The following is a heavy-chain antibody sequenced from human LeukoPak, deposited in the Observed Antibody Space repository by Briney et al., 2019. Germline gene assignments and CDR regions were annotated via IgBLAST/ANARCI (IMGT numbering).Heavy chain of an antibody. CDR2: ISGNGGST. J-gene: IGHJ2*01. D-gene: IGHD5-24*01. CDR3: ARGGRWLQLIWYFDL. Sequence: GGSLRLSCAASTITFSSDAMHWVRQAPGKGLEYVSAISGNGGSTYYANSVKGRFTISRDNSKNTLYLQMDSLRAEDMAVYYCARGGRWLQLIWYFDLWGRGTLVTVSS. CDR1: TITFSSDA. V-gene: IGHV3-64*01.